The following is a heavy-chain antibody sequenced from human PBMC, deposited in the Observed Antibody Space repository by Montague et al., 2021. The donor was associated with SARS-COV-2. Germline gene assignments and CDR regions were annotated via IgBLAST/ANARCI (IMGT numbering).Heavy chain of an antibody. CDR1: GFSLSTSGMR. Sequence: PALVTPTQTLTLTCTFSGFSLSTSGMRASWIRQPPGKALEWLARIDWDDDKFYSTSLKTRLTISKDTSKSQVVLTMTNMDPVDTATYYCARSYYDILTAYYTPFDYWGQGTLVTVSS. CDR3: ARSYYDILTAYYTPFDY. J-gene: IGHJ4*02. D-gene: IGHD3-9*01. V-gene: IGHV2-70*04. CDR2: IDWDDDK.